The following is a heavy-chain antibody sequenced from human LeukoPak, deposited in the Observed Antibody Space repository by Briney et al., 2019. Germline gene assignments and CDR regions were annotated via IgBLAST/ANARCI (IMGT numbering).Heavy chain of an antibody. CDR2: FYYSGST. Sequence: SETLSLTCTVSGGSISSGGYYWIWIRQPPGKGLEWIGYFYYSGSTNYNPSLKSRVTISVDTSKNQFSLKLSSVTAADTAVYYCARGYCSGGSCYSDANDYWGQGTLVTVSS. CDR1: GGSISSGGYY. J-gene: IGHJ4*02. D-gene: IGHD2-15*01. CDR3: ARGYCSGGSCYSDANDY. V-gene: IGHV4-61*08.